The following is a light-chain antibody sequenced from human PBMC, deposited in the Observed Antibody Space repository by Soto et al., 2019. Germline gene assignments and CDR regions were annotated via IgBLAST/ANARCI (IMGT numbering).Light chain of an antibody. CDR2: GVV. CDR3: CSFARSSTYV. J-gene: IGLJ1*01. V-gene: IGLV2-14*01. CDR1: SSGDGGYDY. Sequence: QSALTQPASVSGSPGQSITISCTGTSSGDGGYDYVSWYQRHPGKAPGHMIPGVVNRPSWVSNRFSGSKSGNTACLTISGLHAEDQADYYRCSFARSSTYVFGPGTKLTVL.